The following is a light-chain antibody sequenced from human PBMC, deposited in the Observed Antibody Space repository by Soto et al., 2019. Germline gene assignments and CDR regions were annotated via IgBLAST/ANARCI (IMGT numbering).Light chain of an antibody. Sequence: SYELTQPPSVSVAPGKTARITCGGNNIGSKSVHWYQQKPGQAPVLVIYYDTDRPSGIPERFSGSNSGNTATLTINRVAAGDEADYYCQVWDSSSDHVVFGGGTKLTVL. CDR2: YDT. CDR3: QVWDSSSDHVV. J-gene: IGLJ2*01. CDR1: NIGSKS. V-gene: IGLV3-21*04.